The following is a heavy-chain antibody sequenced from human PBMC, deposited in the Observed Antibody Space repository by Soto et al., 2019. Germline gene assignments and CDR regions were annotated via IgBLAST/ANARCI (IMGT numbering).Heavy chain of an antibody. Sequence: QVQLVESGGGVVQPGRSLRLSCAASGFTFSSYGMHWVRQAPGKGLEWVAVIWYDGSNKYYADSVKGRLTISRDNSKNTLYLQMNSLRAEDTAVYYCARETGFLEWLPDSDYGMDVWGQGTTVTVSS. CDR1: GFTFSSYG. J-gene: IGHJ6*02. CDR3: ARETGFLEWLPDSDYGMDV. CDR2: IWYDGSNK. D-gene: IGHD3-3*01. V-gene: IGHV3-33*01.